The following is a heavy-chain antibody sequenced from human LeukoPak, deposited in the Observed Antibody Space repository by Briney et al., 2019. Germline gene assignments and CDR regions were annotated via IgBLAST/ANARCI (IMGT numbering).Heavy chain of an antibody. J-gene: IGHJ4*02. CDR2: IIPIFGTA. Sequence: GASVKVSCKASGGTFSSYAISWVRQAPGQGLEWMGGIIPIFGTANYTQKFQGRVTITTDESTSTAYMELSSLRSEDTAVYYCASPPTYYYDSSGYYFDYWGQGTLVTVSS. CDR3: ASPPTYYYDSSGYYFDY. CDR1: GGTFSSYA. D-gene: IGHD3-22*01. V-gene: IGHV1-69*05.